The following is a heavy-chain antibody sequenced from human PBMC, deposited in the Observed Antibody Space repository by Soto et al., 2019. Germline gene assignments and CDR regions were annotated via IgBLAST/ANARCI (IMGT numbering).Heavy chain of an antibody. CDR1: GGSIRSHY. CDR2: IDYSRNT. Sequence: SETLSLTCTVSGGSIRSHYWSWIRQPPGKGLEWMGHIDYSRNTKYNTSLKSRVTMSVDRSKNQFSLKLSSVTPADTALYYCARLWAGQDYYFGLDVWGQGTTVTVS. D-gene: IGHD3-16*01. J-gene: IGHJ6*02. V-gene: IGHV4-59*11. CDR3: ARLWAGQDYYFGLDV.